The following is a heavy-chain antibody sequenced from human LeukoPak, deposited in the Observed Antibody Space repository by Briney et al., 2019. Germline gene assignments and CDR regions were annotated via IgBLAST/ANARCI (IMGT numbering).Heavy chain of an antibody. D-gene: IGHD6-19*01. Sequence: GSLRLPCAASRFTFSTYAMHWVRQAPGKGLEGVAGISNDGTNEDHADSVKGRFTISRDNSKNTLYLQMNSLRAEDTAIYYCARDRIAVAGMGAFQHWGQGTLVTVSS. CDR1: RFTFSTYA. J-gene: IGHJ1*01. V-gene: IGHV3-30-3*01. CDR2: ISNDGTNE. CDR3: ARDRIAVAGMGAFQH.